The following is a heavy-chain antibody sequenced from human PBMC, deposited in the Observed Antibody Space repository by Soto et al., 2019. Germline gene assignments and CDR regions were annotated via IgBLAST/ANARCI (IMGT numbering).Heavy chain of an antibody. CDR3: ARDSGLNCFDP. CDR2: INPNGGAT. Sequence: VASVKVSCKASGYSFTSQYMHWVRQAPGQGLEWMGMINPNGGATTYAEKFQGRVTMTRDTSTSTVYMDVSSLRPEDTAVYYCARDSGLNCFDPWGQGTQVTVSS. D-gene: IGHD3-10*01. J-gene: IGHJ5*02. V-gene: IGHV1-46*01. CDR1: GYSFTSQY.